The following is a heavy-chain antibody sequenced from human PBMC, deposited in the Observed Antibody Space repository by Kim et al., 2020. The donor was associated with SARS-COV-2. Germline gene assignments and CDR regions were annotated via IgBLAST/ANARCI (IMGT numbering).Heavy chain of an antibody. V-gene: IGHV3-74*01. Sequence: GGSPRLSCAASGFTFSYYWMYWVRQIPGKGLVWVSTIDSDGSSTTYADSVEGRFTISRDNVKNTLYLQMNSLRAEDTAVFYCARASGRGYYYPMDVWGQGTTVTVSS. CDR2: IDSDGSST. J-gene: IGHJ6*02. D-gene: IGHD2-15*01. CDR3: ARASGRGYYYPMDV. CDR1: GFTFSYYW.